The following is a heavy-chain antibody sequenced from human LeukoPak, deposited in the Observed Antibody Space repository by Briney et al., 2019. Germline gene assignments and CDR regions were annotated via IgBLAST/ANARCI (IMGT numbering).Heavy chain of an antibody. CDR3: AREAVAGSAEYFQH. CDR2: IIPIFGTA. Sequence: GASVKVSCKASGGTFSSYAISWVRQAPGQGLEWMGGIIPIFGTANYAQKFQGRVTITADESTSTAYMELSSLRSEDTAVYYCAREAVAGSAEYFQHWARAPWSPSPQ. V-gene: IGHV1-69*13. J-gene: IGHJ1*01. CDR1: GGTFSSYA. D-gene: IGHD6-19*01.